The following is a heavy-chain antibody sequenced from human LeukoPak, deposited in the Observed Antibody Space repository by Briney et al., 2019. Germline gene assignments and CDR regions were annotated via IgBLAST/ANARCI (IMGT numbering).Heavy chain of an antibody. CDR1: GGSISSSSYY. D-gene: IGHD6-19*01. Sequence: SETLSLTCTVSGGSISSSSYYWGWIRQPPGKGLEWIGSIYYSGSTYYNPSLKSRVTISVDTSKNQFSLKLSSVTAADTAVYYCAMRIAVAGGFDYWGQGTLVTVSS. CDR2: IYYSGST. J-gene: IGHJ4*02. V-gene: IGHV4-39*01. CDR3: AMRIAVAGGFDY.